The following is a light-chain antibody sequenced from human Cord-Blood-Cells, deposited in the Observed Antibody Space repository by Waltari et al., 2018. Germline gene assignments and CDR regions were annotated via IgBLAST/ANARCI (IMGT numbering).Light chain of an antibody. J-gene: IGLJ2*01. V-gene: IGLV2-14*01. Sequence: QSALTQPASVSGSPGQSITISCTGTSSDVGGYNYVSWYQQHPGKAPKLMIYDVSKRPSVVSNRFSGSRSGNTASLTISGLQAEDEADYYCSSYTSSIYVVFGGGTK. CDR1: SSDVGGYNY. CDR3: SSYTSSIYVV. CDR2: DVS.